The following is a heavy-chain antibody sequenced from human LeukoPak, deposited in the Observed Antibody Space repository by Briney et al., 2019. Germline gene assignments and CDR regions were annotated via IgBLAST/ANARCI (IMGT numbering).Heavy chain of an antibody. CDR3: AIIAVAGTFDY. Sequence: ETLSLTCTVSGGSISSSSYYWGWIRQPPGKGLEWIGSIYYSGSTYYNPSLKSRVTISVDTSKNQFSLKLSSVTAADTAVYYCAIIAVAGTFDYWGQGTLVTVSS. CDR1: GGSISSSSYY. V-gene: IGHV4-39*01. D-gene: IGHD6-19*01. CDR2: IYYSGST. J-gene: IGHJ4*02.